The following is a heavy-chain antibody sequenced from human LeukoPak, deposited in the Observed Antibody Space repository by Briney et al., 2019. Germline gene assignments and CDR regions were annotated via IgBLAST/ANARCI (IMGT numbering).Heavy chain of an antibody. V-gene: IGHV3-33*01. CDR2: IWYDGSNK. J-gene: IGHJ4*02. D-gene: IGHD3-16*01. CDR1: GFTFSSYG. CDR3: ARDWARRYFDY. Sequence: GGSLRLSCAASGFTFSSYGMHWVRQAPGKGLEWVAVIWYDGSNKYYADSVKGRFTISRDNSKNTLCLQMNSLRAEDTAVYYCARDWARRYFDYWGQGTLVTVSS.